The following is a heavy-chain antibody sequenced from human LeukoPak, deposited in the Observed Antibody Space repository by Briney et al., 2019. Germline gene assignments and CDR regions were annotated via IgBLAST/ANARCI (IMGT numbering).Heavy chain of an antibody. J-gene: IGHJ3*02. V-gene: IGHV4-39*01. CDR2: IYYSGST. CDR1: GGSISSSSYY. CDR3: ARPATSSTGAFDI. Sequence: PSETLSLTCTVSGGSISSSSYYWGWIRQPPGKGLEWIGSIYYSGSTYYNPSLKSRVTISVDTSKNQFSLKLSSVTAADTAVYYCARPATSSTGAFDIWGQGTMVTVSS. D-gene: IGHD4-11*01.